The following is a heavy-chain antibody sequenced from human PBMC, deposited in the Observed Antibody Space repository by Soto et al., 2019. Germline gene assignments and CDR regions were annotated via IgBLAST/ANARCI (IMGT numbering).Heavy chain of an antibody. D-gene: IGHD5-12*01. CDR1: GGSLTGYY. CDR2: VKDGGST. Sequence: QVQLQQWGAGLLKPSETLSLTCTVNGGSLTGYYWSWIRQPPGKGLAWIGGVKDGGSTNYSPSLRGRVPTSADTSKTPLSLPLNSVTAADTAVYCCARGQEGIVATHWDQGALVTVSS. CDR3: ARGQEGIVATH. J-gene: IGHJ4*02. V-gene: IGHV4-34*01.